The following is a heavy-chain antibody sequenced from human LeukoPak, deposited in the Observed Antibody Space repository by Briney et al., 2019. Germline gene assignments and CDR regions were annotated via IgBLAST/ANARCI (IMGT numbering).Heavy chain of an antibody. CDR3: ARNNGMDI. J-gene: IGHJ6*02. CDR2: VNRDGSET. V-gene: IGHV3-7*03. Sequence: GGPLSLSCAASGCVLSSHWTSWGRKVPGWGAECVANVNRDGSETYYLDSVKGRFTISKDNAKNSLYLQMNSLRAEDTALYHCARNNGMDIWGQGTTVIVSS. CDR1: GCVLSSHW.